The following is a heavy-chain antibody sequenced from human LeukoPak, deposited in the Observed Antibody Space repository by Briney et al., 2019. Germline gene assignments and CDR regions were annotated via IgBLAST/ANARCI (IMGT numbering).Heavy chain of an antibody. V-gene: IGHV4-39*01. J-gene: IGHJ4*02. Sequence: SETLSLTCTVSVGSISSSSYYWGWIRQPPGKGLEWMGSIYYSGSTYYNPSLKSRVTISVDTSKNQFSLKLSYVTAADTAVYYCASFYGSGSYYPKPDYWGQGTLVTVSS. CDR1: VGSISSSSYY. CDR3: ASFYGSGSYYPKPDY. D-gene: IGHD3-10*01. CDR2: IYYSGST.